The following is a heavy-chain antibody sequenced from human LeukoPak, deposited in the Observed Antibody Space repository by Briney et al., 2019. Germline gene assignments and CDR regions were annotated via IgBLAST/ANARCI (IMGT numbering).Heavy chain of an antibody. CDR2: IYHSGTT. CDR3: AASSGGSGTYFDH. CDR1: GGSISNSSYY. D-gene: IGHD3-10*01. V-gene: IGHV4-39*07. J-gene: IGHJ4*02. Sequence: SETLSLTCTVSGGSISNSSYYWGWIRQPPGKGLEWIGYIYHSGTTYYNPSLKSRVTISVDRSKNQFSLRLSSVTAADTAVYYCAASSGGSGTYFDHWGQGALVIVSS.